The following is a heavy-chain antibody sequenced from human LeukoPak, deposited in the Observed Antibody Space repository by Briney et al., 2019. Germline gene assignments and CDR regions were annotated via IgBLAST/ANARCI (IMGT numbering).Heavy chain of an antibody. CDR1: GGSISSSNYY. D-gene: IGHD6-13*01. CDR2: IYYSGST. J-gene: IGHJ4*02. V-gene: IGHV4-39*07. Sequence: KPSETLSLTCTVSGGSISSSNYYWVWIRQSPGKGLEWIGSIYYSGSTYYKPSLKSRVTISVDTSKNQFSLKLTSVTAADTAVYYCARDRQQLVRGDHFDYWGQGTLVTVSS. CDR3: ARDRQQLVRGDHFDY.